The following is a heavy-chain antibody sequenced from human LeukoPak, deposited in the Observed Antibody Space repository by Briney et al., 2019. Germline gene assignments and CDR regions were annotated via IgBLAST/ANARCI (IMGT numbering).Heavy chain of an antibody. Sequence: GGSLRLSCTASGFTFGDYVMSWVRQAPGKGLEWVSVIYSGGSTDYADSVKGRFTISRDNLKNTLYLQMNSLRAEDTAVYYCARGPAGYNWGQGTLVTFSS. J-gene: IGHJ4*02. CDR2: IYSGGST. D-gene: IGHD1-1*01. CDR3: ARGPAGYN. V-gene: IGHV3-53*01. CDR1: GFTFGDYV.